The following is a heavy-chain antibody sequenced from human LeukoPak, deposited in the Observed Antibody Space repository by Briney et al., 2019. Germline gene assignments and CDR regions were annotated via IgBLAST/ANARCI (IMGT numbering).Heavy chain of an antibody. Sequence: ASVKVSCKASGYIFSGYYMHWVRQAPGQGLEWMGWINPNRGGTNYAPKFQGRVTMTWDTPINTAYMELSRLTSDDTAMFFCARSTAARPPFDYWGQGTLVTVSS. CDR2: INPNRGGT. D-gene: IGHD6-6*01. CDR3: ARSTAARPPFDY. V-gene: IGHV1-2*02. J-gene: IGHJ4*02. CDR1: GYIFSGYY.